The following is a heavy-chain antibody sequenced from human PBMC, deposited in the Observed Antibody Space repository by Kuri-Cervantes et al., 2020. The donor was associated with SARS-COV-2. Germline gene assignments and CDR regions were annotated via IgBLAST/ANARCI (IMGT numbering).Heavy chain of an antibody. Sequence: SVKVSCKASGYTFTGYYMHWVRQAPGQGLEWMGGIIPIFGTANYAQKFQGRVTITADESTSTAYMELSSLRSEDTAVYYCARRGSGWSNWFDPWGQGTLVTVSS. J-gene: IGHJ5*02. D-gene: IGHD6-19*01. CDR1: GYTFTGYY. V-gene: IGHV1-69*13. CDR2: IIPIFGTA. CDR3: ARRGSGWSNWFDP.